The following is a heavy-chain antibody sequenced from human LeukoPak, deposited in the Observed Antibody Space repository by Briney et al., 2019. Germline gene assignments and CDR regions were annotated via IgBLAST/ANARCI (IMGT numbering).Heavy chain of an antibody. J-gene: IGHJ4*02. CDR3: ATGLYSGSYSGFDY. CDR1: GFTFSGYA. Sequence: GGSLRLSCAASGFTFSGYAMHWVRQAPGKGLEYVSGISADGGSTYYADSVKGRFTISRDNSKNTLYLQMNSLRAEDPAVYYCATGLYSGSYSGFDYWGQGTLVTVSS. D-gene: IGHD1-26*01. V-gene: IGHV3-64*02. CDR2: ISADGGST.